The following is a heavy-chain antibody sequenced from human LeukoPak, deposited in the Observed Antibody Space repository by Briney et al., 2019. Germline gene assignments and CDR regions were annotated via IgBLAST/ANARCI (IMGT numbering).Heavy chain of an antibody. CDR3: ARDLRFLEWLSYFDY. CDR1: GYTFTSYG. CDR2: ISAYNGNT. J-gene: IGHJ4*02. V-gene: IGHV1-18*01. D-gene: IGHD3-3*01. Sequence: GASAKVSCKASGYTFTSYGISWVRQAPGQGLEWMGWISAYNGNTNYAQKLQGRVTMTTDTSTSTAYMELRSLRSDDTAVYYCARDLRFLEWLSYFDYWGQGTLVTVSS.